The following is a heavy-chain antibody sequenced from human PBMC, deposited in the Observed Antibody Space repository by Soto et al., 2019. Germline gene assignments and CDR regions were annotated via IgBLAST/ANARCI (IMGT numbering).Heavy chain of an antibody. V-gene: IGHV3-33*01. CDR1: GFTFSSYG. CDR2: IWYDGSNK. J-gene: IGHJ3*02. Sequence: LRLSCAASGFTFSSYGMHWVRQAPGKGLEWVAVIWYDGSNKYYADSVKGRFTISRDNSKNTLYLQMNSLRAEDTAVYYCAIGGDWYFFDMWAQGTMVTVSS. CDR3: AIGGDWYFFDM. D-gene: IGHD2-21*02.